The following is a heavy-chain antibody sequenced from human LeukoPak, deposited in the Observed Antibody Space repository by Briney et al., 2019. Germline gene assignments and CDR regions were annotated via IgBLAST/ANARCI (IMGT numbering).Heavy chain of an antibody. CDR1: GFTFSSYG. CDR3: ARDRMVAANSGGMDV. J-gene: IGHJ6*02. Sequence: GRSLRLSCAASGFTFSSYGMHWVRQAPGKGLEWVAVIWYDGSNKYYADSVKGRFTISRDNPKNTLYLQMNSLRAEDTAVYYCARDRMVAANSGGMDVWGQGTTVTVSS. CDR2: IWYDGSNK. D-gene: IGHD2-15*01. V-gene: IGHV3-33*01.